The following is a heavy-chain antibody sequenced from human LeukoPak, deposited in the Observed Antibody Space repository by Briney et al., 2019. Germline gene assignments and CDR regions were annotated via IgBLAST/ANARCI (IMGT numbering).Heavy chain of an antibody. J-gene: IGHJ4*02. Sequence: GGSLRLSCAASGFTFSSYAMHWVRQAPGKGLEWVAVISYDGSNKYYADSVKGRFTISRDNSKNTLYLQMNSLRAEDTAVYYCAREGARLTVTLRYYFDYWGQGTLVTVSS. CDR2: ISYDGSNK. CDR3: AREGARLTVTLRYYFDY. D-gene: IGHD4-11*01. CDR1: GFTFSSYA. V-gene: IGHV3-30-3*01.